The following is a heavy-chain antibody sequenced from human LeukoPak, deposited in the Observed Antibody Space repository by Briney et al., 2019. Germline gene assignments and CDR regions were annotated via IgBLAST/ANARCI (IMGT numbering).Heavy chain of an antibody. CDR2: IKQDGSEK. D-gene: IGHD6-13*01. Sequence: PGGSLRLSCAASGFTFSTYWMSWVRQAPGKGLEWVANIKQDGSEKYYVDSVKGRFTISRDNAKNSLYLQMNSLRAEDTAVYYCARTVSIAAAGTSFDYWGQGTLVTVSS. CDR3: ARTVSIAAAGTSFDY. J-gene: IGHJ4*02. CDR1: GFTFSTYW. V-gene: IGHV3-7*01.